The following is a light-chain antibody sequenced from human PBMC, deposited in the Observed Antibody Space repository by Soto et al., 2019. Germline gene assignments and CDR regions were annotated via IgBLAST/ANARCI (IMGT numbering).Light chain of an antibody. CDR2: ANN. J-gene: IGLJ2*01. V-gene: IGLV1-44*01. CDR3: ASWDDSLNGHLV. CDR1: ISNIGSHS. Sequence: QSVLIQPPSASGAPGQEVTISCSGSISNIGSHSVNWYQQLPGAAPKVVVFANNERASGVLDRISGSKTGASASLAISGLQSEDEADYYCASWDDSLNGHLVFGGGTKVTVL.